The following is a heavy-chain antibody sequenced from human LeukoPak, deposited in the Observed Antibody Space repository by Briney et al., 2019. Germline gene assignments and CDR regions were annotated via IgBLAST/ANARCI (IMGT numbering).Heavy chain of an antibody. J-gene: IGHJ4*02. CDR1: GGSFSGYY. V-gene: IGHV4-34*01. CDR2: INHSGST. Sequence: SETLSLTCAVYGGSFSGYYWSWIRQPPGKGLEWIEEINHSGSTNYNPSLKSRVTISVDTSKNQFSLKLSSVTAADTAVYYCARGRGLRRSFDYWGQGTLVTVSS. CDR3: ARGRGLRRSFDY. D-gene: IGHD5-12*01.